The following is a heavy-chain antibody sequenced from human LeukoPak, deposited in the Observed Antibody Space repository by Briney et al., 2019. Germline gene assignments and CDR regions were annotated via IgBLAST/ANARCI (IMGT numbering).Heavy chain of an antibody. V-gene: IGHV3-48*01. CDR3: ARGRVTRYEGYFDY. CDR2: ISSSSSTI. Sequence: GGSLRLSCAASGFTFSSYSMNWVRQAPGKGLEWVSYISSSSSTIYYADSVKGRFTISRDNAKNSLYPQMNSLRAEDTAVYYCARGRVTRYEGYFDYWGQGTLVTVSS. J-gene: IGHJ4*02. CDR1: GFTFSSYS. D-gene: IGHD4-11*01.